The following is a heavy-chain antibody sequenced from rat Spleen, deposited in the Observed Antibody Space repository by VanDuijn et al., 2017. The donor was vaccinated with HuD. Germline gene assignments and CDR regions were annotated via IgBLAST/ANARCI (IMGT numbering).Heavy chain of an antibody. J-gene: IGHJ2*01. CDR3: ATLNYPGIP. Sequence: EVQLVESGGGLVQPGRSLKLSCVASGFTFNNYWMTWIRQAPGKGLEWVASITTTGGSTYYRDSVKGRFTISRDNAKSTLYLQMDSLRSEDTATYYCATLNYPGIPWGQGVMVTVSS. CDR1: GFTFNNYW. D-gene: IGHD1-4*01. CDR2: ITTTGGST. V-gene: IGHV5-31*01.